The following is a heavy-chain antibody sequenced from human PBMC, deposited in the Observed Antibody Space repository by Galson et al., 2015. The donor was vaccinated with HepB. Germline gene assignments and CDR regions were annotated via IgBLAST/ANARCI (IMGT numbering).Heavy chain of an antibody. CDR2: IKQDGSEK. D-gene: IGHD2-15*01. Sequence: SLRLSCAASGFTFSSYWMTWVRQAPGKGLEWVANIKQDGSEKYYVDSVKGRFTISRDNAKNSLYLQMNSLRAEDTAVYYCARVPFYCSGGSCYNYWGQGTLVTVSS. J-gene: IGHJ4*02. V-gene: IGHV3-7*03. CDR1: GFTFSSYW. CDR3: ARVPFYCSGGSCYNY.